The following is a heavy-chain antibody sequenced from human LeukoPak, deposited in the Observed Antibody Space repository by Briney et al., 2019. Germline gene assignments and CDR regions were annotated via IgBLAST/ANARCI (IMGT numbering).Heavy chain of an antibody. Sequence: SESLSLTCTVSGASISAFHWGWIRQPPGKGLEWIGNIYYSGSTYYNPSLKSRVTISVDTSKNQFSLKLSSVTAADTAVYYCARSYGGNSGGWFDPWGQGTLVTVSS. CDR2: IYYSGST. CDR1: GASISAFH. D-gene: IGHD4-23*01. J-gene: IGHJ5*02. V-gene: IGHV4-39*07. CDR3: ARSYGGNSGGWFDP.